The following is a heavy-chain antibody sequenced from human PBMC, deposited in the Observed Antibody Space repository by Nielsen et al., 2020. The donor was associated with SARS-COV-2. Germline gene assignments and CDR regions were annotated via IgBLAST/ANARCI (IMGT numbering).Heavy chain of an antibody. CDR3: ARNFYGSGSYPFDP. Sequence: GGSLRLSCAVSGFIFSSYAMNWVRQAPGKGLEWVSAISSSGGNTYYADSVKGRFTISRDNFKNALYLQMNSLRAEDTAMYYCARNFYGSGSYPFDPWGQGTLVTVSS. J-gene: IGHJ5*02. V-gene: IGHV3-23*01. D-gene: IGHD3-10*01. CDR2: ISSSGGNT. CDR1: GFIFSSYA.